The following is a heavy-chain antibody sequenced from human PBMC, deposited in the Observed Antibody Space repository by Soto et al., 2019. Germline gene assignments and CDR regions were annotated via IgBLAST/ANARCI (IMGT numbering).Heavy chain of an antibody. CDR3: AKGSAGSRPYYFDY. D-gene: IGHD6-13*01. J-gene: IGHJ4*02. CDR2: VTGGGGDT. Sequence: GGSLGLSCAASGFTFSNYAMSWVRQAPGKGLVWFSAVTGGGGDTYYADSVKGRFTISRDNSDNTLYLKMNSLRAEDTAVYYCAKGSAGSRPYYFDYWGQGTLVTVSS. V-gene: IGHV3-23*01. CDR1: GFTFSNYA.